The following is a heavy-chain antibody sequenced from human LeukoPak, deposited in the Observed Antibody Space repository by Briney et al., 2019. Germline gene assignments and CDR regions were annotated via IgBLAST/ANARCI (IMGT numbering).Heavy chain of an antibody. CDR1: GGSISGTYY. Sequence: SETLSLTCTVSGGSISGTYYWSWIRQPPGQGLEWIGYIYYTGTTDSNPSLKSRVTISVDTSKNQFSLKLSSVTAADTAVYYCARGKKSIVVATGYYFDYWGQGTLVTVSS. J-gene: IGHJ4*02. D-gene: IGHD3-22*01. CDR2: IYYTGTT. V-gene: IGHV4-61*01. CDR3: ARGKKSIVVATGYYFDY.